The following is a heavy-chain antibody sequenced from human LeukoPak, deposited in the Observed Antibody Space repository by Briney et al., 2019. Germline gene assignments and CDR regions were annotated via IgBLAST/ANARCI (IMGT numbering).Heavy chain of an antibody. CDR2: VIRDGSFT. CDR1: GFTFDDFA. CDR3: VRDGDDFNFDY. D-gene: IGHD5-24*01. Sequence: HSGGSLRLSCAASGFTFDDFAMHWVRQGPRKGLEWVSRVIRDGSFTNYADSVKGRFTISRDNAKNTLYLQMSSLRAEDTAVYFCVRDGDDFNFDYWGQGSLVTVSS. V-gene: IGHV3-74*01. J-gene: IGHJ4*02.